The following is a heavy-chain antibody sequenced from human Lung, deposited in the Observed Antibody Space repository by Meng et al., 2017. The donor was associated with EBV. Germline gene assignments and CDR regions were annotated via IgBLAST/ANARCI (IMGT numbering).Heavy chain of an antibody. D-gene: IGHD6-6*01. J-gene: IGHJ5*02. Sequence: QVRLQESAQGLGKPSQTLSLTCTVSGGSIRFGDYYWSWIRQPPGKGLEWIGYIYDSGSTSYNPSLMSRVTISVDTSRNQFSLKLTSVTAADTAVYYCAREYSSSSGLPGPWGQGTLVTVSS. CDR1: GGSIRFGDYY. V-gene: IGHV4-30-4*08. CDR2: IYDSGST. CDR3: AREYSSSSGLPGP.